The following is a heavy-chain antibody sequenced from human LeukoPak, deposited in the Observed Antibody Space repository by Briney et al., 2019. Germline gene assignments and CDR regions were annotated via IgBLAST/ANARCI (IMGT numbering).Heavy chain of an antibody. D-gene: IGHD6-19*01. J-gene: IGHJ5*02. CDR3: VTRSYTSGWPT. V-gene: IGHV1-2*02. Sequence: GASVKVSCKASGNTFNGNYIHWVRQARGQGLEWMGWINPNSGGANYARRFQGRVTMTRDTSVTTAFLDLDRLTSDDTAVYYCVTRSYTSGWPTWGQGTLVTVSS. CDR1: GNTFNGNY. CDR2: INPNSGGA.